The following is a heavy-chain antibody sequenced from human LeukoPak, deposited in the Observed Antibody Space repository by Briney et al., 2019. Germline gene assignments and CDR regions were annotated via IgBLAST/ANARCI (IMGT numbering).Heavy chain of an antibody. CDR2: ISYDGSNK. V-gene: IGHV3-30*18. D-gene: IGHD4-17*01. CDR1: GFTFSSYG. CDR3: AKEYGDYAFDY. Sequence: GGSLRLSCAASGFTFSSYGMHWVRQAPGKGLEWVAVISYDGSNKYYAGSVKGRFTISRDNSKNTLYLQMNSLRAEDTAVYYCAKEYGDYAFDYWGQGTLVTVSS. J-gene: IGHJ4*02.